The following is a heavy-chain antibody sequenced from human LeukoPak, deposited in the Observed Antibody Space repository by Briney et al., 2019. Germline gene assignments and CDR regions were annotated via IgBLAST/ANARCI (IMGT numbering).Heavy chain of an antibody. CDR2: MRYDGSNK. CDR3: AKIPVDTAMANVDY. V-gene: IGHV3-30*02. CDR1: GCTFRSYG. J-gene: IGHJ4*02. D-gene: IGHD5-18*01. Sequence: GWAVSVPCAGSGCTFRSYGMHWVRQAPGKGVEWVAFMRYDGSNKYYADSVKSRFTISRDNSKNTLDLQMNSLRAEDTAVYYCAKIPVDTAMANVDYWGQGTLVTVSS.